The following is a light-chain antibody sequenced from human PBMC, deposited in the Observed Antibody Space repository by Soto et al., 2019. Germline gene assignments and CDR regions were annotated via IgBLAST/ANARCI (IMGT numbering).Light chain of an antibody. CDR3: QQRSNWSIT. CDR1: QSVSSY. V-gene: IGKV3-11*01. Sequence: SSSPGERATLSCRASQSVSSYLAWYQQKPGQAPRLLIYDASNRATGIPARFSGSGSGTDFTLTISSLEPEDFAVYYCQQRSNWSITFGQGTRLEIK. CDR2: DAS. J-gene: IGKJ5*01.